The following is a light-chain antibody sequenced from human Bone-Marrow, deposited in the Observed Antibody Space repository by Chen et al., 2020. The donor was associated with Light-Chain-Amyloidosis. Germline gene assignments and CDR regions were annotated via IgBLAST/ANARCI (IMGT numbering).Light chain of an antibody. CDR2: DDS. V-gene: IGLV3-21*02. Sequence: SYVLTQPSSVSVAPGQTATSAGGGNNIGSTSVHWYQQTRGQAPLLVVYDDSDRPSWIPERLSGSNSGNTATLTISRVEAGDEADYYCQVWDRSSDRPVFGGGTKLTVL. J-gene: IGLJ3*02. CDR1: NIGSTS. CDR3: QVWDRSSDRPV.